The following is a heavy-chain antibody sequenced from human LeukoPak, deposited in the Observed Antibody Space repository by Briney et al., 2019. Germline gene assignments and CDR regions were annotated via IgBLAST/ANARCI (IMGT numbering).Heavy chain of an antibody. Sequence: GASVKVSCKASGGTFSSDAINWVRQAPGQGLEWMGRIIPLLNMINYAQKFKGRVTFSADKSTSTAYVEMSSLRSEDTALYYCASGVAGPDYWGQGTLVSVSS. CDR1: GGTFSSDA. J-gene: IGHJ4*02. CDR3: ASGVAGPDY. D-gene: IGHD2-8*01. V-gene: IGHV1-69*04. CDR2: IIPLLNMI.